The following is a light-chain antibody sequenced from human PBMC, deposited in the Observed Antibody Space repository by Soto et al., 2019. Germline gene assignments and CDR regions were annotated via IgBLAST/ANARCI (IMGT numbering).Light chain of an antibody. V-gene: IGLV2-14*03. CDR2: DVS. CDR3: NSYTGGSTLFV. CDR1: SSDVGSYNY. Sequence: QSALTQPASVSGSPGQSITISCTGTSSDVGSYNYVSWYQQHPGKAPKVLIYDVSNRPSGVSNRFSGSKSGNTASLTISGLQAEDEADYYRNSYTGGSTLFVFGTG. J-gene: IGLJ1*01.